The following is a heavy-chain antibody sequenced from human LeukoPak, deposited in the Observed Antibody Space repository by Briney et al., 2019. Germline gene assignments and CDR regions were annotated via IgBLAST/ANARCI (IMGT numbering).Heavy chain of an antibody. Sequence: ASVNLSCNAAGYTFTFYYMHWVRHPPAQGPERMGCINPNSSGTNYAQKFQGWVTMARDTSISTAYMELSRLRSDDTAVYYCARAPVTGTTNFDYWGQGTLVTVSS. CDR1: GYTFTFYY. V-gene: IGHV1-2*04. CDR2: INPNSSGT. J-gene: IGHJ4*02. CDR3: ARAPVTGTTNFDY. D-gene: IGHD1-20*01.